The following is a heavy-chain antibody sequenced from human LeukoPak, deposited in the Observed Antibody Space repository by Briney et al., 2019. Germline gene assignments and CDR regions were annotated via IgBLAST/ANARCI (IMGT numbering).Heavy chain of an antibody. CDR3: ARGYSSGWPPISPLDY. J-gene: IGHJ4*02. V-gene: IGHV1-2*04. D-gene: IGHD6-19*01. Sequence: GASVKVSCKASGYTFTGYYMHWVRQAPGQGLEWMGWINPNSGGTNYAQKFQGWVTMTRDTSISTAYMELSRLRSDDTAVYYCARGYSSGWPPISPLDYWGQGTLVTVSS. CDR1: GYTFTGYY. CDR2: INPNSGGT.